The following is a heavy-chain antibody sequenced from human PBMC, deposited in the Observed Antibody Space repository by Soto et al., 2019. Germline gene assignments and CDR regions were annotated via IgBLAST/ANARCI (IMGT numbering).Heavy chain of an antibody. J-gene: IGHJ4*02. CDR1: GGSFSGYY. CDR2: INHSGGT. V-gene: IGHV4-34*01. CDR3: ARDKITGLFDY. Sequence: SETLSLTCAVYGGSFSGYYWTWIRQPPGTGLEWVGEINHSGGTNYNPSLKSRVTISVDTSKNQFSLKLTSVTAADTAVYYCARDKITGLFDYWGQGTLVTVSS. D-gene: IGHD2-8*02.